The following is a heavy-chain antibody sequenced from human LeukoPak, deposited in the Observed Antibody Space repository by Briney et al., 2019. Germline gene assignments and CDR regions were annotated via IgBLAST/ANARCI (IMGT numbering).Heavy chain of an antibody. J-gene: IGHJ5*02. CDR2: ISAYNGNT. CDR3: AINNRRYFDWLSIGWFDP. D-gene: IGHD3-9*01. Sequence: WASVKVSCKASGYTFTSYGISWVRQAPGQGLEWMGWISAYNGNTNYAQKLQGRVTMTTDTSTSTAYMELRSLRSDDTAVYYCAINNRRYFDWLSIGWFDPWGQGTLVTVSS. V-gene: IGHV1-18*01. CDR1: GYTFTSYG.